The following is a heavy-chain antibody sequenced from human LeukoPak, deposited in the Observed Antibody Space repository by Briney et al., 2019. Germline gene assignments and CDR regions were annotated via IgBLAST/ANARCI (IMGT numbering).Heavy chain of an antibody. Sequence: GGSLRLSCAASGFTFSSYSMNWVRQAPGKGLEWVSSISSSSSYIYYADSVKGRFTISRDNAKNSLYLQMNSLRAEDTAVYYCARDVVGAEHYYYYYGMDVWGQGTTVTVSS. CDR2: ISSSSSYI. V-gene: IGHV3-21*04. J-gene: IGHJ6*02. CDR3: ARDVVGAEHYYYYYGMDV. CDR1: GFTFSSYS. D-gene: IGHD1-26*01.